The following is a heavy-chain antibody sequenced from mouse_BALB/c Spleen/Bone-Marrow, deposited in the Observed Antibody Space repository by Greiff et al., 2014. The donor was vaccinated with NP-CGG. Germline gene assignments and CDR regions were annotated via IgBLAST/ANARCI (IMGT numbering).Heavy chain of an antibody. CDR3: ARGVTTGGFAY. CDR2: IYPGNVNT. V-gene: IGHV1S56*01. CDR1: GYTFTSYY. J-gene: IGHJ3*01. Sequence: QVQLKDFGPELVKPGASVRISCKASGYTFTSYYIHWVKQRPGQGLEWIGWIYPGNVNTRYNEKFKGKATPTADKSSSTAYMQLSSLTSEDSAVYFCARGVTTGGFAYWGQGTLVTVSA. D-gene: IGHD2-3*01.